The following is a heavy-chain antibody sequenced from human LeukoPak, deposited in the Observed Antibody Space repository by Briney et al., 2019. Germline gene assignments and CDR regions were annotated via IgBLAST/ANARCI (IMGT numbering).Heavy chain of an antibody. CDR2: IYYSGST. Sequence: SGTLSLTCTVSGGSISSYYWSWIRQPPGKGLEWIGYIYYSGSTNYNPSLKSRVTISVDTSKNQFSLKLSSVTAADTAVYYCARDRSSYGMDVWGKGTTVTVSS. CDR1: GGSISSYY. D-gene: IGHD6-6*01. V-gene: IGHV4-59*01. J-gene: IGHJ6*04. CDR3: ARDRSSYGMDV.